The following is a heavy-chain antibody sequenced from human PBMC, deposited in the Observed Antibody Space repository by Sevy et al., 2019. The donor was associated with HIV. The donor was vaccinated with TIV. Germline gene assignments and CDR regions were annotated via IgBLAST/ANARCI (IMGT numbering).Heavy chain of an antibody. CDR3: VRDDRDGYFEY. J-gene: IGHJ4*02. CDR1: GYTFTGYY. V-gene: IGHV1-2*02. CDR2: INPDSGGP. Sequence: ASVKVSCKASGYTFTGYYMHWMRQAPGQGLEWMGWINPDSGGPIYAPKFQGSVTLTRDTSISTAYMDLRRLKSDDTAVYYCVRDDRDGYFEYWGQGTLVTVSS.